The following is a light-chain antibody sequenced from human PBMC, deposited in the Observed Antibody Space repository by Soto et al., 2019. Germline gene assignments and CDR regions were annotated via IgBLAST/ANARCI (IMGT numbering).Light chain of an antibody. CDR2: AAS. Sequence: QMTQSPSTLSASVGDRVTITCRASQSISSYLNWYQQKPGTAPKLLIYAASSLQSGVPSRFSGSGSGTDLTLTISSLQPEDFETYYCQQSYSTPLTFGGGTKVDI. CDR3: QQSYSTPLT. V-gene: IGKV1-39*01. CDR1: QSISSY. J-gene: IGKJ4*01.